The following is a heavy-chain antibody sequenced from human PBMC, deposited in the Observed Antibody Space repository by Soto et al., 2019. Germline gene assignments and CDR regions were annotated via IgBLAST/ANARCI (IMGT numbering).Heavy chain of an antibody. CDR2: IYYSGST. Sequence: PSETLSLTCTVSGGSISSGDYYWSWIRQPPGKDLEWIGYIYYSGSTYYNPSLKSRVTISVDTSKNQFSLKLSSVTAADTAVYYCARETLYSSGPRLDYWGQGTLVTVSS. V-gene: IGHV4-30-4*01. CDR3: ARETLYSSGPRLDY. D-gene: IGHD6-19*01. CDR1: GGSISSGDYY. J-gene: IGHJ4*02.